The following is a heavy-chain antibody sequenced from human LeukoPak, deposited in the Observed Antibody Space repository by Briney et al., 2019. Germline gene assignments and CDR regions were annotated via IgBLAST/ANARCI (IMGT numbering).Heavy chain of an antibody. D-gene: IGHD6-13*01. CDR1: GDSISSDDW. J-gene: IGHJ5*02. CDR3: ARGSIAAAEGSHWFDP. V-gene: IGHV4-4*02. Sequence: PSGTLSLTCAVSGDSISSDDWWSWVRQPPEKGLEWIGYIYYSGSTNSNPSLKSRVTISVDTSKNQFSLKLSSVTAADTAVYYCARGSIAAAEGSHWFDPWGQGTLVAVSS. CDR2: IYYSGST.